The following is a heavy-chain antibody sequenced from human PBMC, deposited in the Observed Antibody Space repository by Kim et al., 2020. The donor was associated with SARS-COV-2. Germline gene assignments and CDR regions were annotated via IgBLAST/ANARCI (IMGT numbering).Heavy chain of an antibody. J-gene: IGHJ5*02. Sequence: SETLSLTCTVSGGSISSYYWSWIRQPPGKGLEWIGYIYYSGSTNYNPSLKSRVTISVDTSKNQFSLKLSSVTAADTAVYYCARAPHPAGRFDPWGQGTLVTVSS. CDR2: IYYSGST. CDR1: GGSISSYY. V-gene: IGHV4-59*01. CDR3: ARAPHPAGRFDP. D-gene: IGHD2-2*01.